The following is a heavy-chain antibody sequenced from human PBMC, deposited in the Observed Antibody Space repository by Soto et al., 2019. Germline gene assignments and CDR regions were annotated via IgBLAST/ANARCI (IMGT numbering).Heavy chain of an antibody. CDR2: IYDSGNT. CDR3: ASGLSGDKVDQ. Sequence: QVQLQESGPGLVKPSQTLSLTCTVSGGSISDGAYYWSWIRQPPGKGLEWIGHIYDSGNTYNNPSLKSRLTISVDTSKNHFSLNLNSETAADTAVYYCASGLSGDKVDQWGQGTLVTVSS. CDR1: GGSISDGAYY. V-gene: IGHV4-30-4*01. J-gene: IGHJ4*02. D-gene: IGHD2-21*01.